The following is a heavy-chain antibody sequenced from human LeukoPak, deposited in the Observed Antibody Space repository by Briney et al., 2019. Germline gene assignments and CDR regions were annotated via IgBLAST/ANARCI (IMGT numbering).Heavy chain of an antibody. CDR1: GVTFSSYW. Sequence: PGGSLRLSCAASGVTFSSYWMTWVRQAPGKGLEWVASIKQDGNEKYYVDSVKGRFTIPRDNARNSLYLQMSSLRADDTAVYYCARDGAFRIYDYWGQGTLVTVSS. V-gene: IGHV3-7*01. CDR2: IKQDGNEK. J-gene: IGHJ4*02. D-gene: IGHD3-3*02. CDR3: ARDGAFRIYDY.